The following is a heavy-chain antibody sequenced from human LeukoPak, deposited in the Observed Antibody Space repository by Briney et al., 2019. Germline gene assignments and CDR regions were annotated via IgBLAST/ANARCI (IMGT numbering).Heavy chain of an antibody. D-gene: IGHD3-16*01. CDR2: ISGGGVTT. J-gene: IGHJ6*02. CDR1: GFTSIAYA. Sequence: GGSLRLSCVGSGFTSIAYALTWARQAPGKGLEWVSGISGGGVTTYYADSVKGRFTISRDNSKNTLYLQMNSLRADDTAIYYCARNQQLGGHSYYYYGMDVWGQGTTVTVSS. CDR3: ARNQQLGGHSYYYYGMDV. V-gene: IGHV3-23*01.